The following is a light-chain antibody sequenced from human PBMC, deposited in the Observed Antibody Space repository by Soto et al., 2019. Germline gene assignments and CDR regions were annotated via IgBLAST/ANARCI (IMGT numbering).Light chain of an antibody. CDR1: QSISSW. J-gene: IGKJ4*01. CDR2: KAS. Sequence: DTQMTQSPSTLSASVGDRVTITCRASQSISSWLAWYQQKPGKAPKLLIYKASTLQSGVPSSFSGGGSGTEVTLTISSLQPDDFATYYCQQYDSYTLTFGGGTKVEIK. CDR3: QQYDSYTLT. V-gene: IGKV1-5*03.